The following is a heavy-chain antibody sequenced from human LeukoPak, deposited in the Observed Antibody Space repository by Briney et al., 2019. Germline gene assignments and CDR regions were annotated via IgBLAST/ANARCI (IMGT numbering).Heavy chain of an antibody. D-gene: IGHD5-12*01. CDR3: ARASTVATYSPFDY. CDR2: IYYSGST. CDR1: GGSLSSGGYY. Sequence: SETLSLTCTVSGGSLSSGGYYWSWIRQHPGKGLEWIGYIYYSGSTCYNPSLKSRVTISVDTSKNQFSLKLSSVTAADTAVYYCARASTVATYSPFDYWGQGTLVTVSS. J-gene: IGHJ4*02. V-gene: IGHV4-31*03.